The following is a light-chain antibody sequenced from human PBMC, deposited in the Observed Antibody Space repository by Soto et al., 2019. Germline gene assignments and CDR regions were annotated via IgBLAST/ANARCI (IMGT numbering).Light chain of an antibody. CDR2: DAS. V-gene: IGKV1-5*01. Sequence: DIQMTQSPSTLSASVGGRVTITCRASHSVGTRVAWDPHKPGKAPKLLIYDASNLDSGVPSRFSVSGSGTEFSLTISNLQPDDCATYYCQQYENYWTFGQGPKVNIK. J-gene: IGKJ1*01. CDR3: QQYENYWT. CDR1: HSVGTR.